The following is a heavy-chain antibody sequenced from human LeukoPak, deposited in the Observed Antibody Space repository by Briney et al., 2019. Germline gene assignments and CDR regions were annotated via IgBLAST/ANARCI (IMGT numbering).Heavy chain of an antibody. CDR2: IDPSDSDT. Sequence: MHGESLKISCKASGYSFTTYWIGWVRQMPGKGLEWMGIIDPSDSDTRYTPSFQGQVTISADKSLTTAYLQWNSLKASDTALYYCARQTAMGRSGDCWGQGTLVTVSS. J-gene: IGHJ4*02. V-gene: IGHV5-51*01. CDR1: GYSFTTYW. CDR3: ARQTAMGRSGDC. D-gene: IGHD5-18*01.